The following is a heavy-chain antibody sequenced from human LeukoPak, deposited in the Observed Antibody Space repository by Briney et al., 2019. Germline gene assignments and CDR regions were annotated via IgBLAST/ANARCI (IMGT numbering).Heavy chain of an antibody. D-gene: IGHD6-19*01. CDR3: ARGRGSGHKDNWFDP. J-gene: IGHJ5*02. V-gene: IGHV1-69*04. CDR1: GGTFSSYA. Sequence: GASVKVSCKASGGTFSSYAISWVRQAPGQGLEWMGRIIPILGIANYAQKFQGRVTITADKSTSTAYMELSSLRSEDTAVYYCARGRGSGHKDNWFDPWGEGTLVTVSS. CDR2: IIPILGIA.